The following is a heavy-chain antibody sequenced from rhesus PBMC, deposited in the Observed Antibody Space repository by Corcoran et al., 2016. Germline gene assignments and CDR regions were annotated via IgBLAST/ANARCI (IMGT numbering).Heavy chain of an antibody. CDR3: ARDLYGGAFDRFDV. Sequence: QVQLQVSGPGPVKPAETLPLTCAVSGASIRRNYWRWICQAPGKGRVWSGRTSGEGWKTDHNPSLKIRVSISVDTSKNQFSLKLSSVTAADTAVYYCARDLYGGAFDRFDVWGAGALVTVSS. V-gene: IGHV4S2*01. CDR2: TSGEGWKT. D-gene: IGHD2-39*02. CDR1: GASIRRNY. J-gene: IGHJ5-1*01.